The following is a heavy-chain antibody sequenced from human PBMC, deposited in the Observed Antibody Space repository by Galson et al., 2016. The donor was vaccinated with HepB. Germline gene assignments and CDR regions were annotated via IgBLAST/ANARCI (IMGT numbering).Heavy chain of an antibody. Sequence: SLRLSCAASGFTFSTYAMSWVRQAPGKGLEWVSLISSGNTYYADSVRGRFTISRDNSKNTLYLQMNSLRAEDTAVYYCAKVLPYSAGHGMDVRGQGTTVTVSS. CDR1: GFTFSTYA. CDR3: AKVLPYSAGHGMDV. J-gene: IGHJ6*01. V-gene: IGHV3-23*01. CDR2: ISSGNT. D-gene: IGHD4-11*01.